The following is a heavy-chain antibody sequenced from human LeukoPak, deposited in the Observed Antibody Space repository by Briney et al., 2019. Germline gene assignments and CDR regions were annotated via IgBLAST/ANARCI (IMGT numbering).Heavy chain of an antibody. D-gene: IGHD2-2*01. CDR2: INHSGST. CDR3: ARQYVVVPAAPRRNWFDP. Sequence: SETLSLTCAVYGGSFSGYYWSWIRQPPWKGLEWIGEINHSGSTNYNPSLKSRVTISVDTSKNQFSLKLSSVTAADTAVYYCARQYVVVPAAPRRNWFDPWGQGTLVTVSS. J-gene: IGHJ5*02. CDR1: GGSFSGYY. V-gene: IGHV4-34*01.